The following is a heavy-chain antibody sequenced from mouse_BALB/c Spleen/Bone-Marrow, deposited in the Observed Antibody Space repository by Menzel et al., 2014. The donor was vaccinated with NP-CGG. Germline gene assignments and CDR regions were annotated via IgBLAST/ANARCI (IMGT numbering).Heavy chain of an antibody. V-gene: IGHV5-6-5*01. Sequence: EVQRVESGGGLVKPGGSLKLSCAASGFTFSSYAMSWVRPTPEKRLEWVASINNGGSTYYPDSVKGRFTISRDNARNILFRQMSSLRSEDTAIYYCARERDYDWFAYWGQGTLVTVSA. CDR1: GFTFSSYA. CDR2: INNGGST. CDR3: ARERDYDWFAY. J-gene: IGHJ3*01. D-gene: IGHD2-4*01.